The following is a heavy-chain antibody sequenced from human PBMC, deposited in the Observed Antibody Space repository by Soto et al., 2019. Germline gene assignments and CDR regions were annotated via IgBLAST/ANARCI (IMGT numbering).Heavy chain of an antibody. V-gene: IGHV3-64*01. CDR1: GFTFSSYA. CDR2: ITSNGGNT. J-gene: IGHJ6*02. CDR3: ARRIPFGYGMDV. D-gene: IGHD2-21*01. Sequence: EVQLVESGGGLVQPGGSLRLSCAASGFTFSSYAMHWVRQAPGKGLEYVSAITSNGGNTDYASSVKGRLTISRDNSKSTLDLQMGSLRAEDMAVYYCARRIPFGYGMDVWGQGTTVTVSS.